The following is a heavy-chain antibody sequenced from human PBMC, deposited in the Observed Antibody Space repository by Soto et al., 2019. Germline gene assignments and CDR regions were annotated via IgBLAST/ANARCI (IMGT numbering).Heavy chain of an antibody. J-gene: IGHJ6*02. CDR1: GGTFSSYA. CDR2: IIPIFGTA. Sequence: QVQLVQSGAEVKKPGSSVKVSCKASGGTFSSYAISWVRQAPGQGLEWMGGIIPIFGTANYAQKFQGRVTITADESTSTAYMELSSLRSDDTAVYYCARIVNCSGGSCYNHYYYYYGMDVWGQGTTVTVSS. CDR3: ARIVNCSGGSCYNHYYYYYGMDV. D-gene: IGHD2-15*01. V-gene: IGHV1-69*01.